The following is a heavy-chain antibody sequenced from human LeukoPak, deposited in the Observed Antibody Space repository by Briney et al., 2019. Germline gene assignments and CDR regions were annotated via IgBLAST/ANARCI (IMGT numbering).Heavy chain of an antibody. J-gene: IGHJ4*02. CDR2: ISSDGIGT. Sequence: GGSLRLFCAASGFALSTYAMHWVRQAPGKGLEYVAGISSDGIGTYYVNSVKGRFIISRENSNKTLYLQMGSLRADDMAVYYCARGVVAAHYFDYWGQGALVTVSS. CDR3: ARGVVAAHYFDY. V-gene: IGHV3-64*01. CDR1: GFALSTYA. D-gene: IGHD6-6*01.